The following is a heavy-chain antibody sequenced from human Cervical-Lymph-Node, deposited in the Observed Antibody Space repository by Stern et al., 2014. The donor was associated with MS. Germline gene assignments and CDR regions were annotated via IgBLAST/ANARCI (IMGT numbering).Heavy chain of an antibody. CDR1: GFTFSSYA. CDR2: ISGSGGST. V-gene: IGHV3-23*04. CDR3: AKDGLSSSWVYYYYGMDV. J-gene: IGHJ6*02. Sequence: EVQLVESGGGLVQPGGSLRLSCAASGFTFSSYAMSWVRQAPGKGLEWVSAISGSGGSTYYADSVKGRFTISRDNSKNTLYLQMNSLRAEDTAVYYCAKDGLSSSWVYYYYGMDVWGQGTTVTVSS. D-gene: IGHD6-13*01.